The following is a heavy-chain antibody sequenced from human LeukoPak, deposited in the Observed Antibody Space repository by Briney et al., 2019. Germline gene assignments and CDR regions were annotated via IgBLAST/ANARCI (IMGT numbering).Heavy chain of an antibody. Sequence: PGGSLRLSCAASGFTFSSYEMNRVRQAPGKGLEWVSYISSSGSTIYYADSVKGRFTISRDNAKNSLYLQMNSLRVEDTAVYYCAKDRGIISDYWGQGTLVTVSS. CDR2: ISSSGSTI. J-gene: IGHJ4*02. CDR1: GFTFSSYE. CDR3: AKDRGIISDY. D-gene: IGHD3-10*01. V-gene: IGHV3-48*03.